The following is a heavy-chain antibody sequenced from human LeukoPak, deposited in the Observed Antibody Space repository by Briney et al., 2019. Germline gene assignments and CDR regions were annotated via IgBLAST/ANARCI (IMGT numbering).Heavy chain of an antibody. D-gene: IGHD5-12*01. CDR1: GASISNYY. J-gene: IGHJ2*01. CDR3: ARGGDGCNGYECSNDL. CDR2: VDYSGST. Sequence: SESLLHTCTVSGASISNYYWTWIRQPPGKGLEWIGNVDYSGSTNYNPSLRSRVTISVDTFKNQFSLRLTSVTAADTAVYYCARGGDGCNGYECSNDLWGRGALVTVSS. V-gene: IGHV4-59*01.